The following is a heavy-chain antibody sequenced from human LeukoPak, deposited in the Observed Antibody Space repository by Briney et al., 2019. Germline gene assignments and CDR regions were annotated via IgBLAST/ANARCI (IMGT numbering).Heavy chain of an antibody. CDR3: ARESRVVPAADPLPFDY. V-gene: IGHV1-3*01. Sequence: ASVKVSCKASGYTFTSYAMHWVRQAPGQRLEWMGWINAGNGNTKYSQKFQGRVTITRDTSASTAYMELSSLRSEDTAVYYCARESRVVPAADPLPFDYWGQGTLVTVSS. CDR2: INAGNGNT. CDR1: GYTFTSYA. J-gene: IGHJ4*02. D-gene: IGHD2-2*01.